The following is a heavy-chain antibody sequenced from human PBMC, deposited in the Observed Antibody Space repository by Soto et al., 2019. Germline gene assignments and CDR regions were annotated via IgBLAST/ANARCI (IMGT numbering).Heavy chain of an antibody. D-gene: IGHD6-6*01. V-gene: IGHV4-34*01. CDR2: INHSGST. Sequence: SETLSLTCAVYGGSFSGYYWSWIRQPPGKGLEWIGEINHSGSTNYNPSLKSRVTISVDTSKNQFSLKLSSVTAADTAVCYCARGSVEYSSSSFDYWGQGTLVTVSS. J-gene: IGHJ4*02. CDR1: GGSFSGYY. CDR3: ARGSVEYSSSSFDY.